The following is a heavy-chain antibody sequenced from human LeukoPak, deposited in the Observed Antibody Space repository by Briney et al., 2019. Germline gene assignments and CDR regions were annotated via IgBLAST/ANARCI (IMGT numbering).Heavy chain of an antibody. CDR1: GGSFSGYY. D-gene: IGHD3-3*01. CDR3: GLGGYCVFWSGYLLAFTP. Sequence: PSETLSLTCAVYGGSFSGYYWSWIRQPPGKGLEWIGEINHSGSTNYNPSLKSRVTISGDTSKIEFSLKLSSVTPADSLVYYCGLGGYCVFWSGYLLAFTPGGQGTRVTVPS. V-gene: IGHV4-34*01. J-gene: IGHJ5*02. CDR2: INHSGST.